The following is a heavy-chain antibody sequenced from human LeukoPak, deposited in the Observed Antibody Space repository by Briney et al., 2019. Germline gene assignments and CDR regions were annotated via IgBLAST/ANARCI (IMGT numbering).Heavy chain of an antibody. V-gene: IGHV3-23*01. Sequence: PGGSLRLSCAASGFTFSSYAMSWVRHAPGRGLEWVSAISGSGGSTYYADSVKGRFTISRDNSKNTLYLQMNGLRAEDTAVYYCAKDSSGWYEDYFDYWGQGTLVTVSS. D-gene: IGHD6-19*01. CDR2: ISGSGGST. CDR3: AKDSSGWYEDYFDY. CDR1: GFTFSSYA. J-gene: IGHJ4*02.